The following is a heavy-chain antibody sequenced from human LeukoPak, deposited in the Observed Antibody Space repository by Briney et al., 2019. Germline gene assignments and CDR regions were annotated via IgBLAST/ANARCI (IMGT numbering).Heavy chain of an antibody. J-gene: IGHJ6*03. CDR2: ISSSSSTI. CDR1: GFTFSSYS. Sequence: GGSLRLSCAASGFTFSSYSMNWVRQAPGKGLEWVSYISSSSSTIYYADSGKGRFTISRDNAKNSLYLQMNSLRAEDTAVYYCARDGVYCGGDCLIYYMDVWGKGTTVTVSS. V-gene: IGHV3-48*04. D-gene: IGHD2-21*02. CDR3: ARDGVYCGGDCLIYYMDV.